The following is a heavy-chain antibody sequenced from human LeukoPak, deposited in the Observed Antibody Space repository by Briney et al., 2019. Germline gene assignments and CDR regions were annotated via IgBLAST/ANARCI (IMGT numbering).Heavy chain of an antibody. CDR3: AREKRGDYYDRDGDWFDA. D-gene: IGHD3-22*01. V-gene: IGHV3-23*01. Sequence: PGGSLRLSCKASGITFGLYAMTWVRQAPGKGLEWVSGISSGGVGTYYADSLKGRFTISRDNSKSTLYLQMNTLRAEDTAVYYCAREKRGDYYDRDGDWFDAWGPGTLVTVSS. CDR2: ISSGGVGT. J-gene: IGHJ5*02. CDR1: GITFGLYA.